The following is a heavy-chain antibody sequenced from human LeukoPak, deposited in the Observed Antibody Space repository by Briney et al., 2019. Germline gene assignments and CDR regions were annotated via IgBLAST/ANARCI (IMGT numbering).Heavy chain of an antibody. CDR2: IYHSGST. J-gene: IGHJ3*01. CDR1: GYSISSGYY. Sequence: PSETLSLTCTVSGYSISSGYYWCWIRQPPEKGLEGIGSIYHSGSTYYNPSLKSRVTISVDTSKNQFSLKLSSVTPEDTAVYYCARGGLVRGSIDSLIAFDFWGQGTVVTVSS. CDR3: ARGGLVRGSIDSLIAFDF. D-gene: IGHD3-10*01. V-gene: IGHV4-38-2*02.